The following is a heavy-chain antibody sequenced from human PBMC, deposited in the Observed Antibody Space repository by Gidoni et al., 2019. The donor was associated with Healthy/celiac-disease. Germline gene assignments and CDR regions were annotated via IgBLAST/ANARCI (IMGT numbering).Heavy chain of an antibody. Sequence: QVQLQESGPGLVKPSQTLSLTCTVSGGSISSGSSYWSWVRQPAGKGLEWIGRIYTSGSTNYNPSLKSRVTISVDTSKNQFSLKLSSVTAADTAVYYCARENVGYCSGGSCYSYWFDPWGQGTLVTVSS. J-gene: IGHJ5*02. CDR1: GGSISSGSSY. D-gene: IGHD2-15*01. CDR3: ARENVGYCSGGSCYSYWFDP. CDR2: IYTSGST. V-gene: IGHV4-61*02.